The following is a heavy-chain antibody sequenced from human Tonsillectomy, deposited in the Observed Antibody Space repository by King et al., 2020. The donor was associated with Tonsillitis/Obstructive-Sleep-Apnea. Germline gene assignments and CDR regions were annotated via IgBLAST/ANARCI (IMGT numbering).Heavy chain of an antibody. J-gene: IGHJ4*02. Sequence: VQLVESGGGLVQPGGSLRLSCAASGFTFSIYAMSWVRQAPGKGLEWVSAISESGGSTYYADSVRGRFTISRDNSKNMLYLQMNSLRAEDTAIYYCAKGGGVVVPASIPYDYWGQGTLVTVSS. CDR3: AKGGGVVVPASIPYDY. CDR2: ISESGGST. D-gene: IGHD2-2*01. V-gene: IGHV3-23*04. CDR1: GFTFSIYA.